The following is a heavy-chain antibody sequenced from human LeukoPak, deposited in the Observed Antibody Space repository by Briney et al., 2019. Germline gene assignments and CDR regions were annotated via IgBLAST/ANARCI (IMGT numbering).Heavy chain of an antibody. D-gene: IGHD6-13*01. CDR1: GFIFSSYG. Sequence: PGRSLRLSCAASGFIFSSYGMHWVRQAPGKGLKWVAVIWNDGSNKYYAGSVKGQFTISRDNSKNTLFLQMNSLRAEDTAVYYCAREYSSSYYFDYWGQGTLVTVSS. CDR2: IWNDGSNK. J-gene: IGHJ4*02. V-gene: IGHV3-33*01. CDR3: AREYSSSYYFDY.